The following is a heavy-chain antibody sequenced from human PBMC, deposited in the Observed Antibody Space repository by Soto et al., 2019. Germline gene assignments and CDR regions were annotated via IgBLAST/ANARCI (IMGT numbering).Heavy chain of an antibody. CDR2: INGNGNT. Sequence: PSETLSLTCGVHGRYLSGDYWSWIRRPPGKGLEWIGEINGNGNTNYNPSLKSRVTISADTSKSQFSLKVSSVTAADTAIYYCARNGYYAIDYWGQGILVTVSS. CDR3: ARNGYYAIDY. V-gene: IGHV4-34*01. J-gene: IGHJ4*02. CDR1: GRYLSGDY. D-gene: IGHD2-8*01.